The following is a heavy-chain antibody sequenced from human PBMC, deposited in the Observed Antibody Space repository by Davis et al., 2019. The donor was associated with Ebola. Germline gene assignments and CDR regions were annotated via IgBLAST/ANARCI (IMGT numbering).Heavy chain of an antibody. CDR3: AAAVVVPATNFYYYGMDV. CDR1: GDTFGGYA. J-gene: IGHJ6*02. D-gene: IGHD2-2*01. CDR2: IIPIFGTT. V-gene: IGHV1-69*13. Sequence: SVKVSCKASGDTFGGYAISWVRQAPGQGLEWMGGIIPIFGTTNYAQKFQGRVTITADESTSTAYMELSSLRSEDTAVYYCAAAVVVPATNFYYYGMDVWGQGITVTVSS.